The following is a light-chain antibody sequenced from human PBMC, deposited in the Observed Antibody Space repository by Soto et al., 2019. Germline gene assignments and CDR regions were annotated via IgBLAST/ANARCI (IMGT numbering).Light chain of an antibody. Sequence: QSALTQPASVSGSPGQSITISCTGASSDVGGYNYVSWYQHHPGKAPKLMIYEVSNRPSGVSNRFSGSKSGNTASLTISGLQAEDEADYYCSSSTTSSALEVFGGGTKLTVL. CDR1: SSDVGGYNY. CDR2: EVS. CDR3: SSSTTSSALEV. J-gene: IGLJ3*02. V-gene: IGLV2-14*01.